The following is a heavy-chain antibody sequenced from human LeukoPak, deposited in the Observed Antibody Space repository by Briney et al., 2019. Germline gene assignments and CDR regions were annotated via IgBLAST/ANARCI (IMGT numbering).Heavy chain of an antibody. V-gene: IGHV1-2*02. CDR1: GYTFTGYY. J-gene: IGHJ3*02. CDR2: INPNSGGT. CDR3: ARWFVVPAAGEGYAFDI. D-gene: IGHD2-2*01. Sequence: ASVKVSCKASGYTFTGYYMHWVRQAPGQGLECMGWINPNSGGTNYAQKFQGRVTMTRDTSVSTAYMELSRLTSDDTAAYYCARWFVVPAAGEGYAFDIWGQGTMVTVSS.